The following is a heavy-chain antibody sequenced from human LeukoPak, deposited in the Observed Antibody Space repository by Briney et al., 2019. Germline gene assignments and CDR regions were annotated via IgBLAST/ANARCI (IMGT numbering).Heavy chain of an antibody. V-gene: IGHV3-21*01. CDR1: GFTSSSYS. CDR3: ARVQGSWVSGDSGN. CDR2: ISSSSSYI. D-gene: IGHD3-10*02. Sequence: GSLRLSCAASGFTSSSYSMNWVRQAPGKGLEWVSSISSSSSYIYYADSVKGRFTISRDNAKNSLYLQMNSLRAEDTAVYYCARVQGSWVSGDSGNWGQGTLATVSS. J-gene: IGHJ4*02.